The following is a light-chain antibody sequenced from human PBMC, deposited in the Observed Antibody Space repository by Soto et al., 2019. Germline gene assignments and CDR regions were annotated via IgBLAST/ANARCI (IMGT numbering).Light chain of an antibody. J-gene: IGKJ5*01. CDR1: QSVSSY. V-gene: IGKV3-11*01. CDR2: DAS. CDR3: QQRSILPIT. Sequence: IAFTQSPATLSLYPAETATLSCRASQSVSSYLAWYQQKPCQAPRLLIYDASNRATGIPARFSGSGSGTDFTLTLSSLEPEDFAVYYCQQRSILPITFGQGTRLEIK.